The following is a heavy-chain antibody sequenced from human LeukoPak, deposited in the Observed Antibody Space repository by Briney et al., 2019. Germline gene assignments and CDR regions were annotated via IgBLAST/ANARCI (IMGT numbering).Heavy chain of an antibody. CDR1: GGSFSGYY. CDR3: ARQGRNYYDSSGYHGAY. Sequence: PSETLSLTCAVYGGSFSGYYWSWIRQPPGKGLEWIGEINHSGSTYYNPSLKSRVTISVDTSKNQFSLKLSSVTAADTAVHYCARQGRNYYDSSGYHGAYWGQRTLVTVSS. D-gene: IGHD3-22*01. V-gene: IGHV4-34*01. J-gene: IGHJ4*02. CDR2: INHSGST.